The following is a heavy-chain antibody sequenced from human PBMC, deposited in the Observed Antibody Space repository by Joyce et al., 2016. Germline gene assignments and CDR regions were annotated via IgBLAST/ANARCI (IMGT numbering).Heavy chain of an antibody. Sequence: EVQLLESGGGLVQPGGSLRLSCAASGFTFSSYGMSWVRQAPGKGLEWVSGVSGGGGNTYNADSVKGRFTISRDNSKNTLYLQMNSLRAEDTALYYCAKGGSRQWLVPDYWGQGTLVTVSS. CDR2: VSGGGGNT. CDR3: AKGGSRQWLVPDY. V-gene: IGHV3-23*01. J-gene: IGHJ4*02. D-gene: IGHD6-19*01. CDR1: GFTFSSYG.